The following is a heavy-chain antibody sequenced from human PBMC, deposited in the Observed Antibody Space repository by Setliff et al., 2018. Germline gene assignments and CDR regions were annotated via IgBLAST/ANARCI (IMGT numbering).Heavy chain of an antibody. CDR2: ISSRSNTI. D-gene: IGHD6-19*01. J-gene: IGHJ4*02. V-gene: IGHV3-48*03. Sequence: AGGSLRLSCAASGFTFSLYEMNWVRQAPGKGLEWLSDISSRSNTIYYADSVRGRFTISRDNAKNSLYLQMNSLRAEDTAVYYCTRGAPWLYWGQGTLVTVSS. CDR3: TRGAPWLY. CDR1: GFTFSLYE.